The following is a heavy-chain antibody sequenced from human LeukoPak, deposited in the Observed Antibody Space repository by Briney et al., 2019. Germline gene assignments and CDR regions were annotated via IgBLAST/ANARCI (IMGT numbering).Heavy chain of an antibody. CDR1: GGSISSYY. D-gene: IGHD3-10*01. V-gene: IGHV4-59*01. Sequence: PSETLSLTCTVSGGSISSYYWSWIRQPPGKGLEWIGYIYYSGSTNYNPFLKSRVTISVDTSKNQFSLKLSSVTAADTAVYYCARDKVITMVRGAPTEYYFDSWGQGTLVTVSS. CDR2: IYYSGST. CDR3: ARDKVITMVRGAPTEYYFDS. J-gene: IGHJ4*02.